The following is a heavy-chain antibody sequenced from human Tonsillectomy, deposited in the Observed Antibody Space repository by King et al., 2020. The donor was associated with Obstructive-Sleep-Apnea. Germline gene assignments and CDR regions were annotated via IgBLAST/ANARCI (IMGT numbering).Heavy chain of an antibody. Sequence: VQLVESGGGLVKPGGSLRLSCAASGFTFSDYYMSWIRQAPGKGLEWVSYISSSSSYTNYADSVKGRFTISRDNAKNSLYLQMNSLRAEDTAVYYCARDPLAVAAPNWVQGTLVTVSS. D-gene: IGHD6-19*01. CDR2: ISSSSSYT. CDR1: GFTFSDYY. CDR3: ARDPLAVAAPN. J-gene: IGHJ4*02. V-gene: IGHV3-11*06.